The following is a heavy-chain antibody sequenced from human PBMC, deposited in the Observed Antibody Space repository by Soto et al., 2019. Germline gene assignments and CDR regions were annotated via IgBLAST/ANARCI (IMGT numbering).Heavy chain of an antibody. CDR2: IYHSGST. D-gene: IGHD6-13*01. CDR3: ARADSSSWYFDP. J-gene: IGHJ5*02. Sequence: SETLSLNCAVSGGSISSGGYSWSWIRQPPGKGLEWIGYIYHSGSTYYNPSLKSRVTISVDRSKNQFSLKLSSVTAADTAVYYCARADSSSWYFDPWGQGTLVTVSS. V-gene: IGHV4-30-2*01. CDR1: GGSISSGGYS.